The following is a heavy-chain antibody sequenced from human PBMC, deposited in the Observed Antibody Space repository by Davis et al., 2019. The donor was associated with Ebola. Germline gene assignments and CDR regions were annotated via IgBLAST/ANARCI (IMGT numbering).Heavy chain of an antibody. D-gene: IGHD3-16*01. Sequence: GESLKISCQGSGYSFTSYWISWVRQMPGKGLEWMGNIYTGDSDTRYSPSFQGQVTLSADKSTTTAYLQWTSLKASDSAMYYCARQGGGSGRLTSFDYWGQGTLVTVSS. CDR3: ARQGGGSGRLTSFDY. CDR1: GYSFTSYW. V-gene: IGHV5-51*01. J-gene: IGHJ4*02. CDR2: IYTGDSDT.